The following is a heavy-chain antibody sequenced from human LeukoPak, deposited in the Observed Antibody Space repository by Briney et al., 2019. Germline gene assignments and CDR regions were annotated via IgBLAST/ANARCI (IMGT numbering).Heavy chain of an antibody. CDR3: ARVAPLKYSSGWYYFDY. D-gene: IGHD6-19*01. CDR2: IYTSGST. CDR1: GGSISITSYY. Sequence: SETLSLTCTVSGGSISITSYYWGWIRQPPGKGLEWIGRIYTSGSTNYNPSLKSRVTMSVDTSKNQFSLKLSSVTAADTAVYYCARVAPLKYSSGWYYFDYWGQGTLVTVSS. J-gene: IGHJ4*02. V-gene: IGHV4-39*07.